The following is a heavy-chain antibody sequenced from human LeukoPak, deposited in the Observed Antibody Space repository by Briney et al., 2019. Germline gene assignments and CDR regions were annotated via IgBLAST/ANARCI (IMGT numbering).Heavy chain of an antibody. Sequence: SETLSLTCAVYGGSFSGYYWSWIRQPPGKGLEWIGEINHSGSTNYNPSLKSRVTISVDTSKNQFSLKLSSVTAADTAVYYCARGGQGDSSGYYYGILDYWGQGTLVNVSS. D-gene: IGHD3-22*01. J-gene: IGHJ4*02. CDR1: GGSFSGYY. CDR2: INHSGST. CDR3: ARGGQGDSSGYYYGILDY. V-gene: IGHV4-34*01.